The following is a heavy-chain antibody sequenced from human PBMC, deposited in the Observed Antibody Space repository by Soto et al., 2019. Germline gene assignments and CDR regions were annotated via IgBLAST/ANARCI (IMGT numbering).Heavy chain of an antibody. Sequence: EVQLLESGGGLVQPGGSLRLSCAASGFTFSSYAMSWVRQAPGKGLEWVSAISGSGGSTYYADSVKGRFTISRDNSKNTLYLQMNSLRAEDTAVYYCAKGRYCSGGSCYGPYYYYYMDVWGKGTTVTVYS. CDR1: GFTFSSYA. CDR2: ISGSGGST. J-gene: IGHJ6*03. CDR3: AKGRYCSGGSCYGPYYYYYMDV. D-gene: IGHD2-15*01. V-gene: IGHV3-23*01.